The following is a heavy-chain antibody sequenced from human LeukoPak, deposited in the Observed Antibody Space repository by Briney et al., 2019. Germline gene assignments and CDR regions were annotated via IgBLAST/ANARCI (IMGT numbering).Heavy chain of an antibody. CDR1: GYTFTGYY. V-gene: IGHV1-2*02. D-gene: IGHD3-10*01. CDR3: ARALLSQINYYFDY. J-gene: IGHJ4*02. CDR2: INPNSGVT. Sequence: ASVKVSCKASGYTFTGYYMHWVRQAPGQGLEWMGWINPNSGVTNYAQNFHDGVTMTRDTSISTAFMELSRLKSDDTAVYYCARALLSQINYYFDYWGQGTLVTVSS.